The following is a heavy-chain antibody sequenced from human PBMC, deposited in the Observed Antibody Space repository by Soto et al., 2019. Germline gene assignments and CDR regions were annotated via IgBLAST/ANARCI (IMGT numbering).Heavy chain of an antibody. CDR3: VRSGDNYNLLDY. CDR2: SSNSGSFT. D-gene: IGHD1-1*01. CDR1: GFTFSDHY. Sequence: GGSLRLSCAASGFTFSDHYMSWIRQAPGKGLEWIGYSSNSGSFTRYADSVKGRFSISRDNAKNSLYLQINSLRGDDTAIYYCVRSGDNYNLLDYWGQGTPVTVSS. V-gene: IGHV3-11*06. J-gene: IGHJ4*02.